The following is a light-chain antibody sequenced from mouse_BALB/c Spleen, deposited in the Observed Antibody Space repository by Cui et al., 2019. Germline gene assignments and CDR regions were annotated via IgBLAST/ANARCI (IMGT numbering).Light chain of an antibody. Sequence: QIVLTQPPAIMSASLGERVTMTCTASSSVSSSYLHWYQQKPGSSPKLWIYTTSNLASGVPARFSGSGSGTSYSLTISSKEAEDAATYYCHQYHRSPFTFGSGTKLEIK. CDR1: SSVSSSY. CDR3: HQYHRSPFT. J-gene: IGKJ4*01. V-gene: IGKV4-74*01. CDR2: TTS.